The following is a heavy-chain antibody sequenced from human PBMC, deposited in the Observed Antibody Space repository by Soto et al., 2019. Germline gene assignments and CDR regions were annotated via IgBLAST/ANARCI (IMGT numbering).Heavy chain of an antibody. CDR2: IYYSGST. CDR3: ARHVSAVGRRGYFDF. Sequence: KTSETLSLTCTVSGGSMSTSAYYWSWIRQHPGKGLEWIGYIYYSGSTFYNPSLMSRVTISVDTSKHQFSLKMTSVTAADTAIYYCARHVSAVGRRGYFDFWGLGTLVTVSS. J-gene: IGHJ4*02. D-gene: IGHD5-18*01. CDR1: GGSMSTSAYY. V-gene: IGHV4-31*02.